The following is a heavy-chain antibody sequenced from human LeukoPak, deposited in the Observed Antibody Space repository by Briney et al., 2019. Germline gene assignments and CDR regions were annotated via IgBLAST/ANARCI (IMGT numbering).Heavy chain of an antibody. D-gene: IGHD4/OR15-4a*01. Sequence: GGSLRLSCAASGFTFSSYGMSWVRQAPGKGLEWVSGINWNGGSARYPDSVKGRFTISRDNAKNSLYLQMNSLRAEDTALYYCARGAAGQRGFDYWGQGTVVTVSS. CDR3: ARGAAGQRGFDY. J-gene: IGHJ4*02. V-gene: IGHV3-20*04. CDR1: GFTFSSYG. CDR2: INWNGGSA.